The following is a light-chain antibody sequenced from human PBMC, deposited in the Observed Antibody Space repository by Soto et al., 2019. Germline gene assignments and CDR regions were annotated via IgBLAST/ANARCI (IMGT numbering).Light chain of an antibody. CDR2: DVS. Sequence: QSALTQPRSVSGSPGQTVTISCTGTSRDVGSYNYVSWYQQYPGKAPKLIIYDVSRRPSGVPDRFSGSKYGSTASLTISGLQAEDEADYYCCSYAGAFIYVFGSGTKVTVL. J-gene: IGLJ1*01. V-gene: IGLV2-11*01. CDR1: SRDVGSYNY. CDR3: CSYAGAFIYV.